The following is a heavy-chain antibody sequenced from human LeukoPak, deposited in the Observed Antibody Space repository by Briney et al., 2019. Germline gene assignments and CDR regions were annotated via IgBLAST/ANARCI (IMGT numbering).Heavy chain of an antibody. CDR3: ARSPRIAVAGTWDFDY. CDR1: GGSISSYY. CDR2: IYYSGST. D-gene: IGHD6-19*01. Sequence: SETLSLTCTVSGGSISSYYWSWIRQPPGKGLEWIGYIYYSGSTNYNSSLKSRVTISVDTSKNQFSLKLSSVTAADTAVYYCARSPRIAVAGTWDFDYWGQGTLVTVSS. J-gene: IGHJ4*02. V-gene: IGHV4-59*01.